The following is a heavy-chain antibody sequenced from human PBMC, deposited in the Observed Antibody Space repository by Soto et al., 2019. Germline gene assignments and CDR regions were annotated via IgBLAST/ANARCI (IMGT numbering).Heavy chain of an antibody. D-gene: IGHD3-10*01. Sequence: PGGSLRLSCAASGFTFISYAMHWVRQAPGKGLEWVAVISYDGSNKYYADSVKGRFTISRDNSKSTLFLQMNSLRTEGTAVFYCARDRYGSGTPVGMDVWGRGTTVTVSS. CDR1: GFTFISYA. CDR3: ARDRYGSGTPVGMDV. V-gene: IGHV3-30-3*01. J-gene: IGHJ6*02. CDR2: ISYDGSNK.